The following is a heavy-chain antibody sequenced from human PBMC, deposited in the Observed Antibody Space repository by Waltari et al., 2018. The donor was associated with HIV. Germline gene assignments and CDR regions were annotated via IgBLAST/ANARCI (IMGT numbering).Heavy chain of an antibody. CDR1: GFTFSSYA. J-gene: IGHJ6*02. CDR2: IWYDGRNK. D-gene: IGHD3-10*01. V-gene: IGHV3-33*01. CDR3: ARRGVLTYYYTMDV. Sequence: QVQLVESGGGVVQPGRSLRLSCAASGFTFSSYAMHWGRQAPGKGLGWVVVIWYDGRNKDYADSVKGRFSIARDNSKNTLYLQMNSLRAEDTAVYFCARRGVLTYYYTMDVWGQGTTVTVSS.